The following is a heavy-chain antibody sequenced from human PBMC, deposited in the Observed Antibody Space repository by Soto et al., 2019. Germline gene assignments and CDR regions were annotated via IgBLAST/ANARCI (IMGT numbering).Heavy chain of an antibody. CDR2: ISGSGGST. CDR3: AKDLDPSNWGLDYSYYMDV. J-gene: IGHJ6*03. V-gene: IGHV3-23*01. D-gene: IGHD7-27*01. CDR1: GFTFSSYA. Sequence: GGSLRLSCAASGFTFSSYAMSWVRRAPGKGLEWVSAISGSGGSTYYADSVKGRFTISRDNSKNTLYLQMNSLRAEDTAVYYCAKDLDPSNWGLDYSYYMDVSGKATTVTVSS.